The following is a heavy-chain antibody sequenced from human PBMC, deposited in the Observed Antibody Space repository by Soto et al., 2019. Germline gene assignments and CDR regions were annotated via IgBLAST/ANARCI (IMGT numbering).Heavy chain of an antibody. Sequence: EVQLLESGGDLVQPGGSLRLSCTASGFTFSSYAMSWVRQAPRKGLKWASTISGSGGNTYYADSVKGRFTISRDNSKNTLYLQMNSLRSEDTAVYYCAKDLDMIREVPFWGQGTLVTVSS. CDR3: AKDLDMIREVPF. J-gene: IGHJ4*02. CDR1: GFTFSSYA. V-gene: IGHV3-23*01. CDR2: ISGSGGNT. D-gene: IGHD3-10*01.